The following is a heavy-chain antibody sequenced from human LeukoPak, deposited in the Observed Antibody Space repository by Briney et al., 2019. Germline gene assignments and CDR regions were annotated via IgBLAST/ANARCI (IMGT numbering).Heavy chain of an antibody. D-gene: IGHD6-19*01. CDR1: GYTFTGYY. V-gene: IGHV1-2*02. CDR2: INPNSGGT. Sequence: EASVKVSCKASGYTFTGYYMHWVRQAPGQGLEWMGWINPNSGGTNYAQKFQGRVTMTRDTSISTAYMELSRLRSDDTAVYYCARVRAYSSGWYDYYFDYWGQGTLVTVSS. CDR3: ARVRAYSSGWYDYYFDY. J-gene: IGHJ4*02.